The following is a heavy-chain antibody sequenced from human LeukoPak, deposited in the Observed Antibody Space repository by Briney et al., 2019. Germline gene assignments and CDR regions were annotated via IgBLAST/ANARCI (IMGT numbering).Heavy chain of an antibody. Sequence: GGSLRLSFAASGFTFSNAWMHWVRQAPGKGLEWVGRIKSKTDGGTTDYAAPVKGRFTISRDDSTDTLYLQMNGLKTEDTAVYYCTTTDGYGSGSYFPFGYWGHGTLVTVSS. CDR1: GFTFSNAW. J-gene: IGHJ4*01. CDR2: IKSKTDGGTT. V-gene: IGHV3-15*01. CDR3: TTTDGYGSGSYFPFGY. D-gene: IGHD3-10*01.